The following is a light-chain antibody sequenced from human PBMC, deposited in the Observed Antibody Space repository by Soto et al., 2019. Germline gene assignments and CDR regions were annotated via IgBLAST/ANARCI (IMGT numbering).Light chain of an antibody. CDR2: DAS. J-gene: IGKJ2*01. CDR3: QQRSSWPYT. CDR1: QCVSSY. V-gene: IGKV3-11*01. Sequence: DIVLTQSPATLSLSPGERATLSCRASQCVSSYLAGYQQKPGQAPRLLIYDASNRATGIPDRSSGSGSGTDFTLTIISIEPEDFAVYYCQQRSSWPYTFGQGTKLEIK.